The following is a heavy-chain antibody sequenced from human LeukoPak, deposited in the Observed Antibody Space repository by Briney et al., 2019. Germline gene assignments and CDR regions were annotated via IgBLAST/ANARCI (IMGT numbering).Heavy chain of an antibody. CDR2: ISSSSSYI. CDR3: ARGGAYGDYDN. J-gene: IGHJ4*02. V-gene: IGHV3-21*01. D-gene: IGHD4-17*01. CDR1: GFTFSSYS. Sequence: GGSLRLSCAASGFTFSSYSMNWVRQAPGKGLEWVSSISSSSSYIYYADSVKGRFTISRDNAKSSLYLQMNGLRAEDTAIYYCARGGAYGDYDNWGQGTLVTVSS.